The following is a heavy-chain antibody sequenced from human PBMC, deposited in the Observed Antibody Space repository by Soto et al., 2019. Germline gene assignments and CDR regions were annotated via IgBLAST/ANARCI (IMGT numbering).Heavy chain of an antibody. CDR2: MNPNSGNT. CDR1: GYAFTSYD. D-gene: IGHD3-3*01. Sequence: GASVKVSCKASGYAFTSYDINWVRQATGQGLEWMGWMNPNSGNTGYARKFQGRVTMTRNTSISTAYMELSSLRSEDTAVYYCARGGITYYDFWSGYSTNYYYYYYMDVWGKGTTVTVSS. J-gene: IGHJ6*03. V-gene: IGHV1-8*01. CDR3: ARGGITYYDFWSGYSTNYYYYYYMDV.